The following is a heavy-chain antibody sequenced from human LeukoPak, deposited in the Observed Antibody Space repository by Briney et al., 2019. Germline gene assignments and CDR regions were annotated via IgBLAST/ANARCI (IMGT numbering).Heavy chain of an antibody. CDR1: GGSVSSGSYY. CDR3: ARGREAQQLVLFIGGDYWYFDL. D-gene: IGHD6-13*01. Sequence: SETLSLACTVSGGSVSSGSYYWSWIRQPPGKGLEWIGYIYYSGSTNYNPSLKSRVTISVDTSKNQFSLKLSSVTAADTAVYYCARGREAQQLVLFIGGDYWYFDLWGRGTLVTVSS. V-gene: IGHV4-61*01. J-gene: IGHJ2*01. CDR2: IYYSGST.